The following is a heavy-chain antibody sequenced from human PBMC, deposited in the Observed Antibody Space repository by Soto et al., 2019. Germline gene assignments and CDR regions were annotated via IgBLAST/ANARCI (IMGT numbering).Heavy chain of an antibody. CDR3: ARHHGPTTSENWFDP. V-gene: IGHV1-18*01. CDR1: GYTFLTYD. CDR2: ISTYSGDT. Sequence: QVHLVQSGVEVKTPGASVKVSCPASGYTFLTYDISWVRQAPGQGLEWMGWISTYSGDTKYAQKFQGRVTMTTDTSTTTAYLELRSLRSDDTAVYYCARHHGPTTSENWFDPWGQGTLVTVSS. D-gene: IGHD5-12*01. J-gene: IGHJ5*02.